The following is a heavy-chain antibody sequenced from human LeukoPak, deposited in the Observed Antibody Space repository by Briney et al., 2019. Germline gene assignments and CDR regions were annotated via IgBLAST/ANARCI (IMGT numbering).Heavy chain of an antibody. Sequence: PGGSLRPSCAASGFTFSNSAMSWVRQAPGKGLEWVSTLSGSGITTYYADSVKGRFTISRDNSKNTLYLQMNSLRVEDTAVYYCAKGIYSSGWSYFDYWGHGTLVTVSS. V-gene: IGHV3-23*01. J-gene: IGHJ4*01. CDR1: GFTFSNSA. D-gene: IGHD6-19*01. CDR3: AKGIYSSGWSYFDY. CDR2: LSGSGITT.